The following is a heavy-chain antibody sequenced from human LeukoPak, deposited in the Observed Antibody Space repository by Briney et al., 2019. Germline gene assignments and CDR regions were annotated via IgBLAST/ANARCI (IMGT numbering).Heavy chain of an antibody. CDR2: INHSGST. D-gene: IGHD6-19*01. V-gene: IGHV4-34*01. CDR3: ARCPPNSSGQVHWFDP. Sequence: PSETLSLTCAVYGGSFSGYYWSWIRQPPGKGLEWIGEINHSGSTNYNPSLKSRVTISVDTSKNQFSLKLSSVTAADTAVYYCARCPPNSSGQVHWFDPWGQGTLVTVSS. CDR1: GGSFSGYY. J-gene: IGHJ5*02.